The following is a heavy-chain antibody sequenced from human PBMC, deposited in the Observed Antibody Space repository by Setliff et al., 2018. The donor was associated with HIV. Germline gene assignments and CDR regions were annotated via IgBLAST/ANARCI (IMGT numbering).Heavy chain of an antibody. CDR1: GFSFGDYP. V-gene: IGHV3-49*04. D-gene: IGHD2-15*01. J-gene: IGHJ5*02. CDR2: IRTKVYGGTT. Sequence: GGSLRLSCATSGFSFGDYPMSWVRQAPGKGLEWVGSIRTKVYGGTTEYAASVEGRFTISRDDSRGVAYLQMNSLKSEDTAVYYCSRGGRPTDEYVWFDPWGQGTQVTVSS. CDR3: SRGGRPTDEYVWFDP.